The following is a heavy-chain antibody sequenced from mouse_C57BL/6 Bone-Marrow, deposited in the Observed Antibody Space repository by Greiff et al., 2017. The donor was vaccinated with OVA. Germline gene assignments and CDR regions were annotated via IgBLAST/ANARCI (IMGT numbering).Heavy chain of an antibody. CDR1: GFTFTDSY. Sequence: EVQRVESGGGLVQPGGSLSLSCAASGFTFTDSYMSWVRQPPGKALEWFGFIRNKATGYKTASSSSVKGRFTISRDNSQSSIYLQMNALRAEDSATYDCASPTLYDFYAMDYWGQGTSVTVSS. CDR2: IRNKATGYKT. J-gene: IGHJ4*01. CDR3: ASPTLYDFYAMDY. V-gene: IGHV7-3*01. D-gene: IGHD2-3*01.